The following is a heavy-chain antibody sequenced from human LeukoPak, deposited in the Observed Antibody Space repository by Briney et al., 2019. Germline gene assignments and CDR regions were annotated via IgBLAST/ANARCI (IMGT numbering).Heavy chain of an antibody. J-gene: IGHJ6*02. CDR2: ISSSGSTI. D-gene: IGHD2-15*01. CDR1: GFTFSSYE. V-gene: IGHV3-48*03. Sequence: PGGSLRLSCAASGFTFSSYEMNWVRQAPGKGLEWVSYISSSGSTIYYADSVKGRFTISREDAKNSFYLQMNSLRVGDTAVYYCARGDCSGGSCSSMDVWGQGTTVTVSS. CDR3: ARGDCSGGSCSSMDV.